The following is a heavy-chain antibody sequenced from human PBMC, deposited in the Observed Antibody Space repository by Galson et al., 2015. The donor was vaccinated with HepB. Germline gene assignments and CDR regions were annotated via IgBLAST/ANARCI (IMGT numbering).Heavy chain of an antibody. CDR3: ARAGIVVVPAAKRDYYYMDV. CDR2: INHSGST. Sequence: SETLSLTCTVSGGSINTDNFFWGWIRQTPAKGLEWIGEINHSGSTNYNPSLKSRVTISVDTSKNQFSLKLSSVTAADTAVYYCARAGIVVVPAAKRDYYYMDVWGKGTTVTVSS. CDR1: GGSINTDNFF. V-gene: IGHV4-39*07. D-gene: IGHD2-2*01. J-gene: IGHJ6*03.